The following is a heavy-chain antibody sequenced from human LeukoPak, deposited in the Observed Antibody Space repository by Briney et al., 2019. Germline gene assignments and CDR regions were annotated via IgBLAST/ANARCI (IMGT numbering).Heavy chain of an antibody. CDR2: NSAYNGNT. D-gene: IGHD2-2*01. V-gene: IGHV1-18*01. CDR1: GYTFTSYG. J-gene: IGHJ6*02. CDR3: AILLLVVVPAAGPYGMDV. Sequence: ASVKVSCKASGYTFTSYGISWVRQAPGQGLEWMGWNSAYNGNTNYAQNLQRRVTMTTDTSTSTAYMELRSLRSDDTAVYYCAILLLVVVPAAGPYGMDVWGQGTTVTVSS.